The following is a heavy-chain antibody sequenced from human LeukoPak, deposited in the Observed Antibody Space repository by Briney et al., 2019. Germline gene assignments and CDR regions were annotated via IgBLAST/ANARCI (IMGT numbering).Heavy chain of an antibody. J-gene: IGHJ4*02. CDR3: ARHEGIAVALD. CDR2: IYYSGST. CDR1: GGSLSSYY. Sequence: PSETLSLTCTVSGGSLSSYYWSWIRQPAGHGLEWIGSIYYSGSTYYNPSLKSRVTISVDTSKNQFSLKLSSVTAADAAVYYCARHEGIAVALDWGQGTLVTVSS. V-gene: IGHV4-59*05. D-gene: IGHD6-19*01.